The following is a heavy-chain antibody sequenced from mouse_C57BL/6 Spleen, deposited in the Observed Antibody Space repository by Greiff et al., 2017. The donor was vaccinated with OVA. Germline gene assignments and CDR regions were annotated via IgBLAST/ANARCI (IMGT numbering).Heavy chain of an antibody. CDR2: IDPSDSET. D-gene: IGHD2-1*01. CDR3: ASTVGNYDAMDY. J-gene: IGHJ4*01. Sequence: QVQLQQPGAELVRPGSSVKLSCKASGYTFTSYWMHWVKQRPIQGLEWIGNIDPSDSETHYNQKFKDKATLTVDKSSSTAYMQLSSLTSEDSAVYYCASTVGNYDAMDYWGKGTSVTVSS. V-gene: IGHV1-52*01. CDR1: GYTFTSYW.